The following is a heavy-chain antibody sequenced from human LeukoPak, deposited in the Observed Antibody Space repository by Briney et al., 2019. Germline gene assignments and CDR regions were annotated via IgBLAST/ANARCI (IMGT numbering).Heavy chain of an antibody. Sequence: GGSLRLSCAASGFTFSRNAIHWVHQGPGKGLEWVSYIAHNGSNKYYADSVKGRFTISRDNSKRTLYLQMNSLRAEDTAVYYCAKDRLHEPPYYDFWSGYRRFFRAFDYWGQGTLVTVSS. V-gene: IGHV3-30*02. CDR3: AKDRLHEPPYYDFWSGYRRFFRAFDY. J-gene: IGHJ4*02. D-gene: IGHD3-3*01. CDR1: GFTFSRNA. CDR2: IAHNGSNK.